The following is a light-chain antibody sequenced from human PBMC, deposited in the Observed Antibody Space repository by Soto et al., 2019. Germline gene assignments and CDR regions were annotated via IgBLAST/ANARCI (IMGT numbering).Light chain of an antibody. Sequence: QSALTQPPSASGSPGQSVTISCTGTSSDVGGYNYVSWYQQYPGKAPKLMIYEVSKRPSGVPDRFSGSKSGNTASLTVSGLQAEDEADSYCCSYAGSNILYVFGTGTKLTVL. CDR2: EVS. J-gene: IGLJ1*01. V-gene: IGLV2-8*01. CDR1: SSDVGGYNY. CDR3: CSYAGSNILYV.